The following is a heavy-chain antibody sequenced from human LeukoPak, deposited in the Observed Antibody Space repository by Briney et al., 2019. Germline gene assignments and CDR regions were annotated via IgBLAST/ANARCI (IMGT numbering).Heavy chain of an antibody. CDR2: SIPIFGTA. CDR3: ALYGSGSYYNAYYYYYYMDV. J-gene: IGHJ6*03. D-gene: IGHD3-10*01. CDR1: GGTFSSYA. V-gene: IGHV1-69*05. Sequence: GSSVKVSCKASGGTFSSYAISWVRQAPGQGLEWMGGSIPIFGTANYAQKSQGRVTITTDESTSTAYMELSSLRSEDTAVYYCALYGSGSYYNAYYYYYYMDVWGKGTTVTVSS.